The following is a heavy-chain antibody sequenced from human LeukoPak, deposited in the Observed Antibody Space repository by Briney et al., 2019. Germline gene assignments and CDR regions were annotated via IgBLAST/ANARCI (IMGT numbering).Heavy chain of an antibody. CDR2: IYTNGNT. CDR1: GFIFRNYG. J-gene: IGHJ6*02. CDR3: AHLVWEYVGGLDV. V-gene: IGHV3-23*05. Sequence: GGSLRLSCAASGFIFRNYGMNWVRQAPGKGLEWVSGIYTNGNTRYADSVRGRFTISRDNSKNTLYLQMHSLGVDDTAVYYCAHLVWEYVGGLDVWGQGTTVTVSS. D-gene: IGHD1-26*01.